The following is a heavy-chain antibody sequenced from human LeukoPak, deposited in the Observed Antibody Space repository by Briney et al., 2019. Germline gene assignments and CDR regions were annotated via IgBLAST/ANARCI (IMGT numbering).Heavy chain of an antibody. CDR2: IYTSGST. J-gene: IGHJ3*02. D-gene: IGHD6-19*01. Sequence: TSETLSLTCTVSGGSISSYYWSWIRQPAGEGLEWIGRIYTSGSTNYNPSLKSRVTMSVDTSKNQFSLKLSSVTAADTAVYYCARDRRRIAVACTGAFDIWGQGTMVTVSS. CDR3: ARDRRRIAVACTGAFDI. V-gene: IGHV4-4*07. CDR1: GGSISSYY.